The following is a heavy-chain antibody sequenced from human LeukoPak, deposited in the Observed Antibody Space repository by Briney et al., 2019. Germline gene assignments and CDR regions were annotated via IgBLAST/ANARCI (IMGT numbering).Heavy chain of an antibody. Sequence: ASVKVSCKASGYTFTSYDINWVRQATGQGLEWMGWMNPNSGNTGYAQKFQGRVTITRNTSISTAYMELRSLRSDDTAVYYCARSRGIYTAMAQGSYYFDYWGQGTLVTVSS. D-gene: IGHD5-18*01. CDR1: GYTFTSYD. CDR2: MNPNSGNT. CDR3: ARSRGIYTAMAQGSYYFDY. J-gene: IGHJ4*02. V-gene: IGHV1-8*03.